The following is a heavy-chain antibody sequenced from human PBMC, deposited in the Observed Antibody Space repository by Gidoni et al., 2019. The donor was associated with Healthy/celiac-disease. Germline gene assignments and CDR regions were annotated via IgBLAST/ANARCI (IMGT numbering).Heavy chain of an antibody. CDR3: ARAGCTGGVCYKDYYYGMDV. CDR2: IYSGGST. J-gene: IGHJ6*02. V-gene: IGHV3-53*02. CDR1: GFTVSSNY. Sequence: EVQLVETGGGLIQPGGSLRLSCAASGFTVSSNYMSWVRQAPGKGLAWVSVIYSGGSTYYADSVKGRFTISRDNSKNTLYLQMNSLRAEDTAVYYCARAGCTGGVCYKDYYYGMDVWGQGTTVTVSS. D-gene: IGHD2-8*02.